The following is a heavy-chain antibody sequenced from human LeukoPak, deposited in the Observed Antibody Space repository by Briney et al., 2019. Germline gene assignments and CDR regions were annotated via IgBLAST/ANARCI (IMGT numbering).Heavy chain of an antibody. CDR3: ARRYSNYFFDY. CDR1: GYSITSGYY. Sequence: PSETLSLTCAVSGYSITSGYYWAWIRQPPGKGLEWIGNIYHSGSTYYNASLKSRVTISVDTSKNQFSLKLSSVTAADTAVYYCARRYSNYFFDYWGRGTLVTVSS. D-gene: IGHD4-11*01. J-gene: IGHJ4*02. CDR2: IYHSGST. V-gene: IGHV4-38-2*01.